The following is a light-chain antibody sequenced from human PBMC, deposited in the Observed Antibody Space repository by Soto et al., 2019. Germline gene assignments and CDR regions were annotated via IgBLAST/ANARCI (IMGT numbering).Light chain of an antibody. CDR1: SSNIGSNY. J-gene: IGLJ1*01. Sequence: QSVLTQPPSASGTPGQRVTISCSGSSSNIGSNYVYWYQQLPGTAPKLLIYRNDQRPSGVSDRFSGSKSGTSASLAISGLQSEDEADYYCAAWDDSLNGRVFGTGTKVTVL. CDR3: AAWDDSLNGRV. V-gene: IGLV1-47*01. CDR2: RND.